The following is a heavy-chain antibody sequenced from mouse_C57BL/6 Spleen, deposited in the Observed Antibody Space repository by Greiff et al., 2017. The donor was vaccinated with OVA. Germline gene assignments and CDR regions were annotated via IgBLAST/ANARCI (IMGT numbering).Heavy chain of an antibody. CDR3: ARGLLRWAMDY. D-gene: IGHD1-1*01. J-gene: IGHJ4*01. V-gene: IGHV1-64*01. CDR2: IHPNSGST. CDR1: GYPFTSYW. Sequence: QVQLQQPGAELVKPGASVLLSCKASGYPFTSYWMHWVKQRPGQGLEWIGMIHPNSGSTNYNEKFKSKATLTVDKSSSTAYMQLSSLTSEDSAVDYCARGLLRWAMDYWGQGTSVTVSA.